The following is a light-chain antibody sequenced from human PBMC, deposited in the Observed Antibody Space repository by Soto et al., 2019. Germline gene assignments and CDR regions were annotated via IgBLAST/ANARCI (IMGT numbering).Light chain of an antibody. CDR2: GAS. Sequence: DIVLTQSPGTLSLSPGERATLSCRASQTVSSSSLAWYQQKPGQAPRLLIFGASTRAAGFPDRFSGSGSGTDFTLTISRLEPEDFAVYYCQQYGSSPRTFGQGTEVDIK. V-gene: IGKV3-20*01. J-gene: IGKJ1*01. CDR1: QTVSSSS. CDR3: QQYGSSPRT.